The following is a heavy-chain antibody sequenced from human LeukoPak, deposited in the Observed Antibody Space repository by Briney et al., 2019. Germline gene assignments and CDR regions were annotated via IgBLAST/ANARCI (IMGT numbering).Heavy chain of an antibody. CDR2: TYYMSKWYN. CDR3: GRDLSARLDY. V-gene: IGHV6-1*01. J-gene: IGHJ4*02. Sequence: SQTLSLNCAISGDSVSSNRAAWHWIRQSPSRGLEWQGRTYYMSKWYNDYAVSLRGRISINPDTSKNQFSLQLSSVTPEDTAVYYGGRDLSARLDYWGPGTLVTVSS. D-gene: IGHD6-6*01. CDR1: GDSVSSNRAA.